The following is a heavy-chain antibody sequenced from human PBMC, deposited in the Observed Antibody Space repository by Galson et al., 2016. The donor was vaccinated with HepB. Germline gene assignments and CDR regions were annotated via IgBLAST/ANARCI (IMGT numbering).Heavy chain of an antibody. CDR1: GYRFTGYW. CDR2: ISPGDSDV. V-gene: IGHV5-51*01. CDR3: ARRETPYSGGWSDVFDI. J-gene: IGHJ3*02. Sequence: QSGAEVKKPGESLKISCKSSGYRFTGYWIDWVRQMPGKGLEWMGMISPGDSDVRYRPSFQGQVTMSVDKSINTAYLPWSSLKTSDTAVYYCARRETPYSGGWSDVFDIWGQGTMVTVSS. D-gene: IGHD2-15*01.